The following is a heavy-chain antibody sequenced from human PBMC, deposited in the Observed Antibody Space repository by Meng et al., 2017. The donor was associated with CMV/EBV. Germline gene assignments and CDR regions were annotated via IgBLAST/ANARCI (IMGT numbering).Heavy chain of an antibody. CDR1: GFTFSSYW. CDR3: ARVHLYNWNYYGMDV. Sequence: GGSLRLSCAASGFTFSSYWMHWVRQAPGKGLVWVSRINSDGGSTSYADSVKGRFTISRDNAKNTLYLQMNSLRAEDTAVYYCARVHLYNWNYYGMDVWGQGTTVTVSS. V-gene: IGHV3-74*01. CDR2: INSDGGST. D-gene: IGHD1-20*01. J-gene: IGHJ6*02.